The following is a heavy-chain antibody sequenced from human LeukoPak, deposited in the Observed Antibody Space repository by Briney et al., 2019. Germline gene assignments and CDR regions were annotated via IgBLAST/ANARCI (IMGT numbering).Heavy chain of an antibody. D-gene: IGHD3-22*01. J-gene: IGHJ4*02. CDR3: ARDRSYYYDSSGYYSGSPCFDY. CDR2: MNPNSGNT. V-gene: IGHV1-8*01. Sequence: ASVKVSCKASGYTFTSYDINWVRQATGQGLEWMGWMNPNSGNTGYAQKFQGRVTMTRNTSISTAYMELSSLRSEDTAVYYCARDRSYYYDSSGYYSGSPCFDYWGQGTLVTVSS. CDR1: GYTFTSYD.